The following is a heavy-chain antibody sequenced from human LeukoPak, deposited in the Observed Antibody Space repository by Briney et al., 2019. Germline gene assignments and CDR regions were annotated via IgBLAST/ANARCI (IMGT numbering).Heavy chain of an antibody. D-gene: IGHD5-18*01. Sequence: ASVKVSCKASGYTFTGYYMHWVRQAPGQGLEWMGRINPNSGGTNYAQKFQGRVTMTRDTSISTAYMELSRLRSDDTAVYYCARGEAAISDYYYYMDVWGKGTTVTVSS. CDR3: ARGEAAISDYYYYMDV. V-gene: IGHV1-2*06. CDR1: GYTFTGYY. J-gene: IGHJ6*03. CDR2: INPNSGGT.